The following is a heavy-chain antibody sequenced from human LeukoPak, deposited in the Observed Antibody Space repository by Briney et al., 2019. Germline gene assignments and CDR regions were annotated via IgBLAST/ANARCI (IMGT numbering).Heavy chain of an antibody. V-gene: IGHV3-30*02. D-gene: IGHD4-23*01. CDR2: IRYDGSNK. CDR3: ARDQKYGGNSPSFSI. CDR1: GFTFSTNW. J-gene: IGHJ3*02. Sequence: GGSLRLSCAASGFTFSTNWMNWVRQAPGKGLEWVAFIRYDGSNKYYADSVKGRFTISRDNSKNTLYLQMNSLRAEDTAVYYCARDQKYGGNSPSFSIWGQGTMVTVSS.